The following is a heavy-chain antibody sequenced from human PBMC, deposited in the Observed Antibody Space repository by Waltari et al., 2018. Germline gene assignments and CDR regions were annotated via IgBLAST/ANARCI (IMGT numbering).Heavy chain of an antibody. CDR3: ARDNYYDILTGSYYYYYGMDV. D-gene: IGHD3-9*01. CDR2: IISSSSYI. J-gene: IGHJ6*02. CDR1: GFTFSSYS. V-gene: IGHV3-21*01. Sequence: EVQLVESGGGLVKPGGSLRLSCAASGFTFSSYSMNWVRQAPVKGLEWVSSIISSSSYIYYADSVKGRFTISRDNAKNSLYLQMNSLRAEDMAVYYCARDNYYDILTGSYYYYYGMDVWGQGTTVTVSS.